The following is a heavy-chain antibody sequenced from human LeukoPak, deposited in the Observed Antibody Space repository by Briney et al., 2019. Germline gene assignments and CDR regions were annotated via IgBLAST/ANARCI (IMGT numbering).Heavy chain of an antibody. CDR1: GFTFRSYW. J-gene: IGHJ4*02. Sequence: GGSLRLSCAASGFTFRSYWMHWVRQAPGKGLVWVSRISGDGSSTSYEDSVKGRFTISRDNAKNTLYLQMKSLRAEDTAVYYCARDTRYGDGYKYWGQGTLVTVSS. D-gene: IGHD5-24*01. CDR3: ARDTRYGDGYKY. CDR2: ISGDGSST. V-gene: IGHV3-74*01.